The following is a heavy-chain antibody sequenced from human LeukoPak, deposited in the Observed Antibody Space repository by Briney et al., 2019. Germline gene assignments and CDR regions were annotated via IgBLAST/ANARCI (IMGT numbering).Heavy chain of an antibody. Sequence: PSQTLSLTCTVSGGSISSASYCWSWIRQPAGKGLEWIGRIYTSGSTNYNPSLKSRVTISVDTSKNQFSLKLSSVTAADTAVYYCAMRERLAAAFDYWGQGTLVTVSS. CDR1: GGSISSASYC. V-gene: IGHV4-61*02. CDR3: AMRERLAAAFDY. D-gene: IGHD6-13*01. CDR2: IYTSGST. J-gene: IGHJ4*02.